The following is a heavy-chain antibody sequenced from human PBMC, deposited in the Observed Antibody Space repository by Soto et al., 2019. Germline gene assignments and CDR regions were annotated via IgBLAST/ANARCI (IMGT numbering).Heavy chain of an antibody. CDR1: GGSFSGYY. D-gene: IGHD6-6*01. Sequence: SETLSLTCAVYGGSFSGYYWSWIRQPPGKGLEWIGEINHSGSTNYNPSLKSRVTISVDTSKNQFSLKLSSVTAADTAVYYCAGARYSSSSVGYWGQGTLVTVSS. CDR3: AGARYSSSSVGY. J-gene: IGHJ4*02. CDR2: INHSGST. V-gene: IGHV4-34*01.